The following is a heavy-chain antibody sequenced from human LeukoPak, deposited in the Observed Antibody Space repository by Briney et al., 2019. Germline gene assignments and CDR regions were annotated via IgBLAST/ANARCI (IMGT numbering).Heavy chain of an antibody. CDR1: GFNFSPYA. Sequence: GGSLRLSCAASGFNFSPYALHWVRQAPGKGLEWVAAISYDGSNKYYADSVKGRFTISRDDSRNTLYLQMNSLRGDDTAVYYCAKDVGKWESLHFFDYWGQGTLVTVSS. J-gene: IGHJ4*02. CDR3: AKDVGKWESLHFFDY. V-gene: IGHV3-30*04. CDR2: ISYDGSNK. D-gene: IGHD1-26*01.